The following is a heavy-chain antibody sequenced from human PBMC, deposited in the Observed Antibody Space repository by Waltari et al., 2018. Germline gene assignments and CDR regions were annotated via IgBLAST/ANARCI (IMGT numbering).Heavy chain of an antibody. J-gene: IGHJ4*02. D-gene: IGHD4-17*01. V-gene: IGHV5-51*01. CDR3: ARLRDYGDYSSSFDY. CDR1: GYSFTNYW. CDR2: IYPGDSDT. Sequence: EVQLVQSGAEVKKPGASLKLSCKGSGYSFTNYWIGWVRQMPGKGLEWMGIIYPGDSDTRYSPSFQGQVTISADKSISTAYLQWSSLKASDTAMYYCARLRDYGDYSSSFDYWGQGTLVTVSS.